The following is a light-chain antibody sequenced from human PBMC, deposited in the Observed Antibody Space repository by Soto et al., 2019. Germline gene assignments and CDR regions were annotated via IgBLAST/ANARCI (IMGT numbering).Light chain of an antibody. V-gene: IGLV1-44*01. CDR1: SSNIASNT. J-gene: IGLJ1*01. Sequence: QSALAQPPSASGTPGQRVTVSCSGSSSNIASNTVNWYQQLPGTAPKLLIYSNDQRPSGVPDRFSASKSGTSASLAISGLQSEDEADYYCASWDDRLNGHVCGTGTKVSAL. CDR3: ASWDDRLNGHV. CDR2: SND.